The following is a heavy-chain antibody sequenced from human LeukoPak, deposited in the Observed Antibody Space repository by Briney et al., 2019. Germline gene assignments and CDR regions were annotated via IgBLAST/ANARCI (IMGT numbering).Heavy chain of an antibody. CDR1: DFTVSSNY. CDR2: IYSGGST. V-gene: IGHV3-53*01. J-gene: IGHJ6*03. D-gene: IGHD3-10*01. CDR3: AKDSGSGLYYYYYMDV. Sequence: GGSLRLSCAASDFTVSSNYMTWVRQAPGKGLECVSLIYSGGSTYYADSVKGRFTISRDSSKNTLYLQMNSLRAEDTALYYCAKDSGSGLYYYYYMDVWGKGTAVTVSS.